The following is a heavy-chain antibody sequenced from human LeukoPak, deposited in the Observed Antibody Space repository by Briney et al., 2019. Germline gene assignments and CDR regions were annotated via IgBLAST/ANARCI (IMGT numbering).Heavy chain of an antibody. Sequence: GGSLRLSCSASGFTFSRSPMHWVRQAPGKGLEYVSAISSDGVSTYYGASVKGRFTISRDSSKNTLYPQMSSLRVEDTALYYCVKEAAFYDHWGPGTLVTVSS. CDR2: ISSDGVST. J-gene: IGHJ5*02. D-gene: IGHD6-13*01. CDR3: VKEAAFYDH. V-gene: IGHV3-64D*06. CDR1: GFTFSRSP.